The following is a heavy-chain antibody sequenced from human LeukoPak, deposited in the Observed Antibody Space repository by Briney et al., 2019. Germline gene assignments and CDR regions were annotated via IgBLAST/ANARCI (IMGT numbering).Heavy chain of an antibody. CDR3: AKGYTSGWFYFDY. Sequence: QPGGSLRLSCAASGFTFSSYAMTWVRRAPGKGLEWVSTISGSGGTTHYADSVRGRFTISRDNSKNTLFPEVSSLRVEDTAVYYCAKGYTSGWFYFDYWGQGTLVTVSS. CDR1: GFTFSSYA. J-gene: IGHJ4*02. V-gene: IGHV3-23*01. CDR2: ISGSGGTT. D-gene: IGHD6-19*01.